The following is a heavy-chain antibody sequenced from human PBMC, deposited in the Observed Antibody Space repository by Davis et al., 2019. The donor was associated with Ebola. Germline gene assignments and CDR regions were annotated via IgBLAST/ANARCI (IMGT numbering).Heavy chain of an antibody. V-gene: IGHV4-39*07. Sequence: SETLSLTCTVSGGSISSSSYYWGWIRQPPGKGLEWIGSIYYSGSTYYNPSLKSRVTISVDTSKNQFSLKLSSVTAADTAVYYCARGARQQLVVAYYFDYWGQGTLVTVSS. D-gene: IGHD6-13*01. CDR3: ARGARQQLVVAYYFDY. CDR1: GGSISSSSYY. J-gene: IGHJ4*02. CDR2: IYYSGST.